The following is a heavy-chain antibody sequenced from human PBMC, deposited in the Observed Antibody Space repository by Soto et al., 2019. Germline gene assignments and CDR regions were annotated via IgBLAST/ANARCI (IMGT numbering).Heavy chain of an antibody. Sequence: EVQLVESGGGLVQPGGSLRLSCAASGFTFSSYSMNWLRQAPGKGMEWVSYISSSSGTIYYADSVTGRFTISRDNAKNSLYMQMNSLRDADTAVYYCARGLYYYGIMGYWGYLGQGTLVTVSS. D-gene: IGHD3-22*01. CDR1: GFTFSSYS. CDR3: ARGLYYYGIMGYWGY. J-gene: IGHJ4*02. V-gene: IGHV3-48*02. CDR2: ISSSSGTI.